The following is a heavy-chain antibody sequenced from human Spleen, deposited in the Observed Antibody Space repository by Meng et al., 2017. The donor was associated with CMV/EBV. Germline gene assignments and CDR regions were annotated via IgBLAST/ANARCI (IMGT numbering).Heavy chain of an antibody. J-gene: IGHJ3*01. CDR2: MTSRGNYI. CDR1: GFPFSNYS. Sequence: GESLKISCAASGFPFSNYSMNWVRQAPGKGLEWVSFMTSRGNYIYYADSMKGRFTISRDNAKNSLYLQMDGLRAEDTAVYYCARVELVGAYGAAFDVWGQGTMVT. CDR3: ARVELVGAYGAAFDV. V-gene: IGHV3-21*01. D-gene: IGHD4-17*01.